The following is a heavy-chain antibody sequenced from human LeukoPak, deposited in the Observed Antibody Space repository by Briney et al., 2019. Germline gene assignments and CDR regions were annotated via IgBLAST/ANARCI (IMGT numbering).Heavy chain of an antibody. D-gene: IGHD1-20*01. CDR2: INPNSGGT. V-gene: IGHV1-2*02. CDR1: GYTFTDYY. Sequence: ASVKVSCKASGYTFTDYYIHWVRQAPGQGLEWMGWINPNSGGTNYAQKFQGRVTMTRDTSISTAYMELSRLRSDDTAVYYCARFRYNWNGFDYWGQGTLVTVSS. J-gene: IGHJ4*02. CDR3: ARFRYNWNGFDY.